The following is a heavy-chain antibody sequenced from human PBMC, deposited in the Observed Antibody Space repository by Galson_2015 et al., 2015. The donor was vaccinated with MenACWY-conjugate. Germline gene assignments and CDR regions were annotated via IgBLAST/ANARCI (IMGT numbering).Heavy chain of an antibody. CDR1: GFIFSSYS. CDR2: IDSSGSDI. D-gene: IGHD4-17*01. J-gene: IGHJ4*02. Sequence: SLRLSCAASGFIFSSYSMNWVRQAPGKGLEWVSSIDSSGSDIYYGDSVKGRFTISRDNAKNSVFLQTNSLRAEDTAVYYCARGIGDYVDGSGDCWGQGTLVTVSS. V-gene: IGHV3-21*01. CDR3: ARGIGDYVDGSGDC.